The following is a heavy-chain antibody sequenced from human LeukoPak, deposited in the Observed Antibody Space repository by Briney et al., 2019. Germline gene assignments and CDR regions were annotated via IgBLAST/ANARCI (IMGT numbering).Heavy chain of an antibody. CDR1: GYTFTSYG. V-gene: IGHV1-18*04. CDR2: ISVYNVNT. Sequence: ASVKVSCKASGYTFTSYGISWVRQAPGQGLEWMGWISVYNVNTSYAQKLQGRVTMATDTSTSTAYMELRSLRSDDTAVYYCARDPRSSGWYSDYWGQGTLVTVSS. CDR3: ARDPRSSGWYSDY. J-gene: IGHJ4*02. D-gene: IGHD6-19*01.